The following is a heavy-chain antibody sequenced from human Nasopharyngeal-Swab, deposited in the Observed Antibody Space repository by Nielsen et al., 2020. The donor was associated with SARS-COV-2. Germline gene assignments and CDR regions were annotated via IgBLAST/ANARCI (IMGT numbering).Heavy chain of an antibody. CDR3: AREIAAAGTGGN. Sequence: GGSLRLSCAASGFTFSSYGMHWVRQAPGKGLEWVAVIWYDGSNKYYADSVKGRFTISRDNSKNTLYLQMNSLRAEDTAVYYCAREIAAAGTGGNWGQGTLVTVSS. CDR1: GFTFSSYG. J-gene: IGHJ4*02. D-gene: IGHD6-13*01. V-gene: IGHV3-33*01. CDR2: IWYDGSNK.